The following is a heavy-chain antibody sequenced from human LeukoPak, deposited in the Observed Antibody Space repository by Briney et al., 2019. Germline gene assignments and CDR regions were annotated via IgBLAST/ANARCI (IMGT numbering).Heavy chain of an antibody. CDR1: GFAFSSYE. J-gene: IGHJ4*02. V-gene: IGHV3-48*03. CDR3: ARTMWGFDY. CDR2: ISSSGSII. D-gene: IGHD7-27*01. Sequence: GGSLRLSCASSGFAFSSYEMNWVRQAPGKGLEWVPYISSSGSIIYYADSVRGRFTISRDNAKNSLFLQMNSLRVEDTAVYYCARTMWGFDYWGQGTLVTVSS.